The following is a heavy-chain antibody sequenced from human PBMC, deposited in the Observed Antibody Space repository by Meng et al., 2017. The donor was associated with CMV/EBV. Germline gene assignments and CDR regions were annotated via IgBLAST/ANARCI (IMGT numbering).Heavy chain of an antibody. V-gene: IGHV4-30-4*08. CDR1: GGSISSGDYY. D-gene: IGHD1-7*01. J-gene: IGHJ4*02. Sequence: QVQLQESGPGLVKPSXXLSLTCXVSGGSISSGDYYWSWIRQPPGKGLEWIGYIYYSGSTYYNPSLKSRVTISVDTSKNQFSLKLSSVTAADTAVYYCARERARITGTIDYWGQGTLVTVSS. CDR2: IYYSGST. CDR3: ARERARITGTIDY.